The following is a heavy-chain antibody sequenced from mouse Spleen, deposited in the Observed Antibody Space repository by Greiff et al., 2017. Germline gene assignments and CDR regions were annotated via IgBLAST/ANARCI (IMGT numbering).Heavy chain of an antibody. Sequence: QVQLKQPGAELVKPGASVKLSCKASGYTFTSYWMQWVKQRPGQGLEWIGEIDPSDSYTNYNQKFKGKATLTVDTSSSTAYMQLSSLTSEDSAVYYCARGGNWDWFAYWGQGTLVTVSA. D-gene: IGHD4-1*01. V-gene: IGHV1-50*01. CDR3: ARGGNWDWFAY. CDR1: GYTFTSYW. CDR2: IDPSDSYT. J-gene: IGHJ3*01.